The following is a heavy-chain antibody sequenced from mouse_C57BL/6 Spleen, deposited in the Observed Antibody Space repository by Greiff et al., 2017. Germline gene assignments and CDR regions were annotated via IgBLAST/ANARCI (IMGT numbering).Heavy chain of an antibody. CDR1: GFTFSDYG. Sequence: EVQLQESGGGLVKPGGSLKLSCAASGFTFSDYGMPWVRQAPEKGLEWVAYISSGSSTIYYADTVKGRFTISRDNAKNTLFLQMTSLRSEDTAMYYCARDYYGSSYYAMDYWGQGTSVTFSS. CDR2: ISSGSSTI. CDR3: ARDYYGSSYYAMDY. D-gene: IGHD1-1*01. J-gene: IGHJ4*01. V-gene: IGHV5-17*01.